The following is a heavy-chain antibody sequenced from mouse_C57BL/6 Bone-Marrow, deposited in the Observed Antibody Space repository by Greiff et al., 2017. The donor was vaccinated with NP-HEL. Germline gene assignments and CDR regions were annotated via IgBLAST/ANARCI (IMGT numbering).Heavy chain of an antibody. CDR2: IDPENGDT. J-gene: IGHJ1*03. V-gene: IGHV14-4*01. CDR1: GFNIKDGY. Sequence: VQLQQSGAELVRPGASVKLSCTASGFNIKDGYMHWVKQRPEQGLEWIGWIDPENGDTEYASKFQGKATITADTSSNTAYLQLSSLTSEDTAVYYCTTGYFDVWGTGTTVTVSS. CDR3: TTGYFDV.